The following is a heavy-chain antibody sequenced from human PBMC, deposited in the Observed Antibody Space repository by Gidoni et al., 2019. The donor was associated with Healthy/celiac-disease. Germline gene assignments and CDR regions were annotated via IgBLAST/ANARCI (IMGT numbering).Heavy chain of an antibody. V-gene: IGHV1-69*10. CDR2: IIPIRGIA. CDR3: ATAIYSGYEANFDY. CDR1: GGTFRSYA. Sequence: QVQLVQSGAAVKKPGSSVKVSCQASGGTFRSYAISWVRQAPGQGLEWMGGIIPIRGIANYAQKFQGRVTITADKSTSTAYMELSSLRSEDTAVYYCATAIYSGYEANFDYWGQGTLVTVSS. J-gene: IGHJ4*02. D-gene: IGHD5-12*01.